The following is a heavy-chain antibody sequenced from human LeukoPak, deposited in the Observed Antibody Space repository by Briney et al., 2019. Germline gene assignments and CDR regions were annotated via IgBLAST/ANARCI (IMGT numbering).Heavy chain of an antibody. J-gene: IGHJ6*02. V-gene: IGHV1-8*01. CDR2: MNPNSGNT. CDR1: GYTFTSYD. CDR3: ARVIAVGGNLVFPNEYYGMDV. Sequence: EASVKVSCKASGYTFTSYDINWVRQATGQGLEWLGWMNPNSGNTGYTQKFQGRVTMTRNTSISTAYMELSSLTSEDTAVYYCARVIAVGGNLVFPNEYYGMDVWGQGTTVTVSS. D-gene: IGHD6-19*01.